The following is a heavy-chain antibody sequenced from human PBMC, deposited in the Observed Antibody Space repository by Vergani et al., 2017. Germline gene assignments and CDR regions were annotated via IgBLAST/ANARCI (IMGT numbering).Heavy chain of an antibody. J-gene: IGHJ6*02. CDR1: GFTFSSYA. CDR2: ISWDGGST. V-gene: IGHV3-43*02. D-gene: IGHD4-17*01. Sequence: EVQLVESGGGLVKPGGSLRLSCAASGFTFSSYAMSWVRQAPGKGLEWVSLISWDGGSTYYADSVKGRFTISRDNSKNSLYLQMNSLRTEDTALYYCAKDIGVTTYYGMDVWGQGTTVTVSS. CDR3: AKDIGVTTYYGMDV.